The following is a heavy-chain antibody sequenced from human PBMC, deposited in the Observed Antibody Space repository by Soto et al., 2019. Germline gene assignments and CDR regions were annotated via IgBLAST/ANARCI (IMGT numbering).Heavy chain of an antibody. Sequence: SETLSLTCTVAGGSIGSYYWGWSRQPPGKGLEWIGYIYYSGSTNYNPSLKSRVTISVDTSKNQFSLKLSSVTAADTAVYYCARGGSSQGDYYYYGMDVWGQGTTVTV. CDR1: GGSIGSYY. J-gene: IGHJ6*02. CDR3: ARGGSSQGDYYYYGMDV. CDR2: IYYSGST. D-gene: IGHD6-6*01. V-gene: IGHV4-59*01.